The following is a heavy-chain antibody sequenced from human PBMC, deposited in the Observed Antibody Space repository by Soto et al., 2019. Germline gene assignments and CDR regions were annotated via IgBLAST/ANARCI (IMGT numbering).Heavy chain of an antibody. V-gene: IGHV4-39*07. Sequence: SETLSLTCTVSGGSISSTIYSWDWIRQPPGKGLEWIGSIFYSGSTYYNPSLKSRVTISLDTSKNLFSLMLTSVTAADTAVYYCASYASGTYPFFDQWGRGTLVTVS. J-gene: IGHJ4*02. CDR1: GGSISSTIYS. D-gene: IGHD3-10*01. CDR2: IFYSGST. CDR3: ASYASGTYPFFDQ.